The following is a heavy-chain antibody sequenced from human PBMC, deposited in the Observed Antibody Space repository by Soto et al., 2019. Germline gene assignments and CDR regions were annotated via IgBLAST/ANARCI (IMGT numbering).Heavy chain of an antibody. CDR3: ARGGSSSDNGIDV. J-gene: IGHJ6*02. CDR1: GFTFSTYS. CDR2: MSSRSLTI. V-gene: IGHV3-48*02. Sequence: EVQLVESGGGLVQPGGSLRVSCAASGFTFSTYSMNWVRQAPGKGLEWVSYMSSRSLTIYYTDSVKGRFTISRDNAKNALYLQMNSLTDEDTAVYYCARGGSSSDNGIDVWGQEATVTGSS. D-gene: IGHD6-6*01.